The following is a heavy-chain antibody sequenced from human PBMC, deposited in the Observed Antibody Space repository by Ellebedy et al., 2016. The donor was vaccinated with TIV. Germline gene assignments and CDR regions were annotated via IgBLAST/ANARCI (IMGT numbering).Heavy chain of an antibody. Sequence: SETLSLXCTVSGGSINTSYWTWIRQPPGKGLEWLGSVFHIGSAHYYPSLKSRVTMSVDTSKNQFSLKLRSATAADTAVYFCARDTMTVWGEGWYYGMDVWGHGTTVTVSS. J-gene: IGHJ6*02. CDR1: GGSINTSY. D-gene: IGHD3-22*01. CDR2: VFHIGSA. V-gene: IGHV4-59*01. CDR3: ARDTMTVWGEGWYYGMDV.